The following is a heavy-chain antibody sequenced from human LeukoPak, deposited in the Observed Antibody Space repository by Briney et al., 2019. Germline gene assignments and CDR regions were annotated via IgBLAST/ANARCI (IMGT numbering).Heavy chain of an antibody. J-gene: IGHJ3*02. V-gene: IGHV3-30*04. D-gene: IGHD3-3*02. CDR1: GFTFSSSA. CDR3: ASGSLARITIEEGGAFDI. Sequence: GGSLRLSCIASGFTFSSSAMSWVRQAPGKGLEWVAVISYDGSNKYYADSVKGRFTISRDNSKNTLYLQMNSLRAEDTAVYYCASGSLARITIEEGGAFDIWGQGTMVTVSS. CDR2: ISYDGSNK.